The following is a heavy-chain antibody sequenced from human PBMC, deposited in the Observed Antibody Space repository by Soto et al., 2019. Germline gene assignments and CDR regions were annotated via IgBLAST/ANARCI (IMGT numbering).Heavy chain of an antibody. CDR3: ARADYYGDPGSY. Sequence: GGSLRLSCAASGFTFSTSWMSWVRQAPGKGLEWVANIKEDGSEKFYVDSVKGRFTISRDHAKNSLYLQMNSLGADDTAVYYCARADYYGDPGSYWGQGTLVTVSS. J-gene: IGHJ4*02. CDR1: GFTFSTSW. CDR2: IKEDGSEK. D-gene: IGHD3-10*01. V-gene: IGHV3-7*01.